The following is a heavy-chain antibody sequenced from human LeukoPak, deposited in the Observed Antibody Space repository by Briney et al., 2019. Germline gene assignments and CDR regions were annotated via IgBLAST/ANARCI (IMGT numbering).Heavy chain of an antibody. J-gene: IGHJ5*02. CDR2: ISGSGGST. V-gene: IGHV3-23*01. CDR1: GFTFSSYA. Sequence: PGGSLRLSCAASGFTFSSYAMSWVRQAPGKGLEWVSAISGSGGSTYYADSVKGQFTISRDNSKNTLYLQMNSLRAEDTAVYYCGGSSSWYDWFDPWGQGTLVTVSS. D-gene: IGHD6-13*01. CDR3: GGSSSWYDWFDP.